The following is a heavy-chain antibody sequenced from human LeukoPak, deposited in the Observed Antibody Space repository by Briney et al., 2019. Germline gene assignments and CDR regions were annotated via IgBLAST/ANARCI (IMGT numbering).Heavy chain of an antibody. CDR1: GGSISSGSYY. CDR2: MYTTGST. V-gene: IGHV4-61*02. J-gene: IGHJ5*02. D-gene: IGHD3-22*01. Sequence: PSETLSLTCTVSGGSISSGSYYWSWIRQPAGKGLEWIGRMYTTGSTNYNPSLKSRVTISVDTSKNQFSLKLSSVTAADTAVYYCARLQNYDTWGQGTLVTISS. CDR3: ARLQNYDT.